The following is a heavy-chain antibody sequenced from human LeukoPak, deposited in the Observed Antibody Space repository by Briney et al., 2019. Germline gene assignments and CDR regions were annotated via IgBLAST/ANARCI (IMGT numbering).Heavy chain of an antibody. CDR3: AKGSGINHYHWIDP. J-gene: IGHJ5*02. V-gene: IGHV3-23*01. Sequence: LPGGSLRLSCAASEFTFSNYAMNWVRQAPGKGLEWVSCISGGGGSTYYADSVKGRFTISRDNSKNTLYLQMDSLRAEDTALYYCAKGSGINHYHWIDPWGQGTLVTVSS. CDR1: EFTFSNYA. D-gene: IGHD1-14*01. CDR2: ISGGGGST.